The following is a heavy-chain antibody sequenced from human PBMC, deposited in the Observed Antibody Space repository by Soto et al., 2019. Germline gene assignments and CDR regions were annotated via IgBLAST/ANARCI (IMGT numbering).Heavy chain of an antibody. Sequence: VQLLESGGGLVQPGGSLRLSCAASGFTFSSYAMSWVRQAPGKGLEWVSAISGSGGSTYYADSVKGRFTISRDNSKNTLYLQMNSLRAEDTAVYYCAKGGSEPKSIRIAAAPDYWGQGTLVTVSS. CDR3: AKGGSEPKSIRIAAAPDY. CDR2: ISGSGGST. CDR1: GFTFSSYA. J-gene: IGHJ4*02. D-gene: IGHD6-13*01. V-gene: IGHV3-23*01.